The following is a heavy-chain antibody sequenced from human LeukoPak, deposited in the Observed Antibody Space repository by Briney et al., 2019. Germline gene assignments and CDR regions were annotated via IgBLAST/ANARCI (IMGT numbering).Heavy chain of an antibody. CDR2: IYPGDSAT. CDR1: GSRFTSYW. J-gene: IGHJ5*02. Sequence: GASLKISCKGSGSRFTSYWIGWVRQMPGKGLEWMGIIYPGDSATRYSPSFQGQVTISAAKSISTAYLQWSSLKASDTAMYYCARLVGPPQGNWLDPWGQGTLVTVSS. CDR3: ARLVGPPQGNWLDP. D-gene: IGHD1-26*01. V-gene: IGHV5-51*01.